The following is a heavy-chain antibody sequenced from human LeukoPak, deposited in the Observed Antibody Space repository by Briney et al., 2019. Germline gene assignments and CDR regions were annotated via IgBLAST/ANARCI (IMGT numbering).Heavy chain of an antibody. Sequence: SETLSLTCTVYGGSISSYYWSWIRQPARKGLEWIGRIHTSGGTNYNPSLKSRVTMSVDTSKNQLSLKLSSVTAADSALYYCARELAVAGTVTHWFDPWGQGTLVTVSS. V-gene: IGHV4-4*07. CDR3: ARELAVAGTVTHWFDP. J-gene: IGHJ5*02. CDR2: IHTSGGT. D-gene: IGHD6-19*01. CDR1: GGSISSYY.